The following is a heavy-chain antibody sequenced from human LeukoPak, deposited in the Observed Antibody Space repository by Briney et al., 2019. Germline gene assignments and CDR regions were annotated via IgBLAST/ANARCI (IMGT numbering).Heavy chain of an antibody. CDR2: ISSSSSYI. D-gene: IGHD3-3*01. CDR1: GFTFSSYS. Sequence: GRSLRLSCAASGFTFSSYSMNWVRQAPGKGLEWVSSISSSSSYIYYADSVKGRFTISRDNAKNSLYLQMNGLGAEDTAVYYCAKATVRFLEWLPALFDYWGQGSLVTVSS. J-gene: IGHJ4*02. CDR3: AKATVRFLEWLPALFDY. V-gene: IGHV3-21*04.